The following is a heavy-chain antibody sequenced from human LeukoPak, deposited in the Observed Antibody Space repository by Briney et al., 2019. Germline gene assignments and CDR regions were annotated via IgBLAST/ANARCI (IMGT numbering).Heavy chain of an antibody. D-gene: IGHD2/OR15-2a*01. CDR3: ARLSGATLTEYYFDY. J-gene: IGHJ4*02. V-gene: IGHV5-51*01. CDR2: VFPGDSQT. Sequence: VESLKISCKGSGYSFTGYWIGWVRQMPGKGLDWMWIVFPGDSQTKYSPSFQGQVNMSADRSISTDYLQWSSLKASDTAMYHCARLSGATLTEYYFDYWGQGTLVTVSS. CDR1: GYSFTGYW.